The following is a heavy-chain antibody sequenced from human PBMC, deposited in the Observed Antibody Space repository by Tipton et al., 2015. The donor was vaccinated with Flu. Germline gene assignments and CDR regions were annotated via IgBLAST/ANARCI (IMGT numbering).Heavy chain of an antibody. J-gene: IGHJ4*02. CDR1: GGSISSYY. CDR2: IYTSGST. V-gene: IGHV4-4*07. D-gene: IGHD3-22*01. Sequence: TLSLTCTVSGGSISSYYWSWIRQPAGKGLEWIGRIYTSGSTNYNPSLKSGVTMSVDTSKNHFSLKLSSVTATDTAVFYCSWAENYFDSSGYSPFDYWDQGTLVTVSS. CDR3: SWAENYFDSSGYSPFDY.